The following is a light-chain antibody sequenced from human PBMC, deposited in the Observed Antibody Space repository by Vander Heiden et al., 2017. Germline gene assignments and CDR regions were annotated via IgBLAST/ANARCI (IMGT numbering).Light chain of an antibody. V-gene: IGKV3D-15*01. Sequence: VMTQSPATLSVSPGERATLSCRASQSVSGTLAWYQQKPGQTPRLLIYSASTRASGIPARFSGSGSGTEFTLPISSLQSEDFAVYYCQQYNQWPLTFGGGTKLEIK. CDR1: QSVSGT. CDR2: SAS. J-gene: IGKJ4*01. CDR3: QQYNQWPLT.